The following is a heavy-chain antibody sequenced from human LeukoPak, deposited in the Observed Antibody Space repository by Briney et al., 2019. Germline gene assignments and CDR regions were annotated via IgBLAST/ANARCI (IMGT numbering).Heavy chain of an antibody. V-gene: IGHV1-18*01. J-gene: IGHJ4*02. Sequence: GASVKVSCKASGYTFTNFGISWVRQAPGQGLEWMGWITPYNGNTNYAQKFQGRLTVTRDTSTSTVYMKLSSLRSEDTAVYYCAREIGPIQLHLWGSAFDYWGQGILVTVSS. D-gene: IGHD5-18*01. CDR3: AREIGPIQLHLWGSAFDY. CDR1: GYTFTNFG. CDR2: ITPYNGNT.